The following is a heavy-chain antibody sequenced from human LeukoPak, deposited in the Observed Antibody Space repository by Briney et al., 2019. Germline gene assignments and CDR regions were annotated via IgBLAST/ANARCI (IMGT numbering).Heavy chain of an antibody. CDR1: GGSISSSSYY. J-gene: IGHJ6*02. Sequence: SETLSLTCTVSGGSISSSSYYWGWIRQPPGKGLEWIGSIYYSGSTYYNPSLKSRVTISVDTSKNQFSLKLSSVTAADTAVYYCARDRVYGSGGYYYGMDVWGQGTTVTVSS. CDR2: IYYSGST. CDR3: ARDRVYGSGGYYYGMDV. D-gene: IGHD3-10*01. V-gene: IGHV4-39*07.